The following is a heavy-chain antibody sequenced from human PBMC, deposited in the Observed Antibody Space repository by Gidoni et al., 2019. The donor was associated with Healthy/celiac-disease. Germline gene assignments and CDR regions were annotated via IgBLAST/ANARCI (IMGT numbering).Heavy chain of an antibody. CDR1: GFTFSSYS. CDR3: ARGRLEQWLVKRVAFDI. V-gene: IGHV3-21*01. D-gene: IGHD6-19*01. J-gene: IGHJ3*02. CDR2: ITSSSSDI. Sequence: EVQLVESGGGLVKPGGSLRLSCAASGFTFSSYSMNWVREAPGKGLEWVSSITSSSSDIYYADSGKGRFNIYRDNAKNAMYLQRNRLRAEERAVHYWARGRLEQWLVKRVAFDIWGQGTMVTVSS.